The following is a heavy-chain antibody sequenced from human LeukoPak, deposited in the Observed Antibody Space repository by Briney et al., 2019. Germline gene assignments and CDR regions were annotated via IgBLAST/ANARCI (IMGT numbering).Heavy chain of an antibody. Sequence: GSLRLSCAASGFTFSSYEMNWVRQAPGKGLEWVSYISSSGSTIYYADSVKGRFTISRDNAKNSLYLQMNSLRAEDTAVYYCARVGARSFDYWGQGTLVTVSS. V-gene: IGHV3-48*03. J-gene: IGHJ4*02. CDR1: GFTFSSYE. CDR2: ISSSGSTI. D-gene: IGHD1-26*01. CDR3: ARVGARSFDY.